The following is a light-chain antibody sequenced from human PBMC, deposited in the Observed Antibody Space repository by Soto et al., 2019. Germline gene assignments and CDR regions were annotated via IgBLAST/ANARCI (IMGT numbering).Light chain of an antibody. V-gene: IGLV4-69*01. Sequence: QLVLTQSPSASASLGASVKLTCTLSSGHSSYAIAWHQQQPEKGPRYLMKLNSDGSHSKGDGSPDRFSGSSSGAERYLIISRLQSEDVAGDYCQIWGTGIHVFGTGTMLTVL. CDR3: QIWGTGIHV. J-gene: IGLJ1*01. CDR1: SGHSSYA. CDR2: LNSDGSH.